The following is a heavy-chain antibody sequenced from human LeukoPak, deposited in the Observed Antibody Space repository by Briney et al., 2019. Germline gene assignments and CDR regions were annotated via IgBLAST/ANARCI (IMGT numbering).Heavy chain of an antibody. J-gene: IGHJ5*02. D-gene: IGHD3-3*01. CDR2: ISGEGGGT. CDR1: GFSFITYA. V-gene: IGHV3-23*01. CDR3: AQCITTCYSNYFDP. Sequence: GGSLRLSCAASGFSFITYATSSARQDPGKWLGWGSAISGEGGGTEYADAVKGRFTISRDNSKNTMYLQMDSLRAEDTAVYYCAQCITTCYSNYFDPWGQGTLVTVSS.